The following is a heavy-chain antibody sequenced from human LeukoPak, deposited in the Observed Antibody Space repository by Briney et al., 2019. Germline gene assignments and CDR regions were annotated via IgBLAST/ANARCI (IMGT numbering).Heavy chain of an antibody. CDR2: IYPGDSDT. CDR1: GYSFTSYW. D-gene: IGHD2-2*02. Sequence: GESLKISCKGSGYSFTSYWIGWVRQMPGKGLEWMGIIYPGDSDTRYSPFFQGQVTISADKSISTAYLQWSSLKASDTAMYYCASTRYCSSTSCYTAFDIWGQGTMVTVSS. J-gene: IGHJ3*02. CDR3: ASTRYCSSTSCYTAFDI. V-gene: IGHV5-51*01.